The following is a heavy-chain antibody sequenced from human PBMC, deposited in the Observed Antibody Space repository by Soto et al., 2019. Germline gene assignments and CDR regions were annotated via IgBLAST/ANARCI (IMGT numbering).Heavy chain of an antibody. Sequence: ASVKVSCKASGYTFTGYYMHWVRQAPGQGFEWMGRISPKSGGTNYAQKFEGRVTMTWDTSLKTAYMELSTLMSEDTAVYYCARPPGYISDWYHFDLWGQGTLVTVSS. V-gene: IGHV1-2*02. CDR1: GYTFTGYY. CDR2: ISPKSGGT. D-gene: IGHD6-19*01. J-gene: IGHJ4*02. CDR3: ARPPGYISDWYHFDL.